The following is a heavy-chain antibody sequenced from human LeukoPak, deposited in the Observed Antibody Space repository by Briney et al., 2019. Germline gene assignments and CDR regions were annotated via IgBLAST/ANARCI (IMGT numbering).Heavy chain of an antibody. D-gene: IGHD6-13*01. V-gene: IGHV1-69*05. CDR1: GGTFSSYA. Sequence: SVKVSCKASGGTFSSYAISWVRQAPGQGLEWTGGIIPIFGTANYAQKFQGRVTITTDESTSTAYMELSSLRSEDTAVYYCARDREAGSSWTFDYWGQGTLVTVSS. J-gene: IGHJ4*02. CDR2: IIPIFGTA. CDR3: ARDREAGSSWTFDY.